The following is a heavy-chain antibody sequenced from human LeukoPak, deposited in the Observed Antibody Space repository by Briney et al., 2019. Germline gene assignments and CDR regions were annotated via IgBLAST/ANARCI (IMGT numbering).Heavy chain of an antibody. J-gene: IGHJ3*02. CDR2: INSYNGDT. CDR1: GYTFSSHG. Sequence: AASVKVSCKASGYTFSSHGINWVRQAPGQGLEWMGWINSYNGDTNYAQKFQGRVTLTTDTSTSTAYMELRSLRSDDTAVYYCASAGIDRWELLTHAFDIXXXGTMVTVSS. V-gene: IGHV1-18*01. CDR3: ASAGIDRWELLTHAFDI. D-gene: IGHD4-23*01.